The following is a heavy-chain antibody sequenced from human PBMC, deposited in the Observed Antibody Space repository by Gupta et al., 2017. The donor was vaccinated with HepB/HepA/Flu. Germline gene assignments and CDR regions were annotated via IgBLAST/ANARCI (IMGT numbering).Heavy chain of an antibody. CDR1: GYIFSNSW. V-gene: IGHV5-51*01. CDR2: IYPGDSDT. D-gene: IGHD1-26*01. J-gene: IGHJ4*02. CDR3: ARRRSGTYLDY. Sequence: EVQLVQSVAEVKAPGESLKISCKGSGYIFSNSWTGWVRQMPGRGLEWMGIIYPGDSDTRYSPSFQGQVTISANKSISTAYVRWSSLKASDTAMYYCARRRSGTYLDYWGQGTLVPVSS.